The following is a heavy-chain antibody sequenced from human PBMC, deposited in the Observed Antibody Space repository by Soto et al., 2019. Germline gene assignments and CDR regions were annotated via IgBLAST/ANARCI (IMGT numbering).Heavy chain of an antibody. Sequence: ASVKVSCKASGYTFTSYDINWVRQATGQGLEWMGWMNPNSGNTGYAQKFQGRVTMTRNTSISTAYMELSSLRSEDTAVYYCARRTGGAYYDIWSGYYTGSYNWFDPWGQ. J-gene: IGHJ5*02. V-gene: IGHV1-8*01. CDR3: ARRTGGAYYDIWSGYYTGSYNWFDP. CDR2: MNPNSGNT. CDR1: GYTFTSYD. D-gene: IGHD3-3*01.